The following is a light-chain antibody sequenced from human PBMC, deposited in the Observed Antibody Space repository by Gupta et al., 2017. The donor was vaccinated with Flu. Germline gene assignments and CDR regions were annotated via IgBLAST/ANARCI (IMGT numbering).Light chain of an antibody. J-gene: IGKJ4*01. Sequence: MMTQPPATLSVSPGERLSLSCRASRDIDTRLAWYQQKPGQSPRLLIYEASTRATGVAARFSGSGSGTEFTLIVSTVQSEDSAVYFCQQYYMWPPLTFGGGTKVEI. CDR3: QQYYMWPPLT. CDR2: EAS. V-gene: IGKV3-15*01. CDR1: RDIDTR.